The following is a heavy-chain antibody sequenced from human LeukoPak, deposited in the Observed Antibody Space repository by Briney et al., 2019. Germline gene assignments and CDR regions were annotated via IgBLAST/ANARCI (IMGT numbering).Heavy chain of an antibody. V-gene: IGHV3-7*01. J-gene: IGHJ4*01. CDR3: ARDGTAAGLYFDL. CDR1: GFTFSDYW. CDR2: INQNGGEK. Sequence: EGSLRLSCAVSGFTFSDYWMNWVRQAPGKGLEWVASINQNGGEKSYADSVKGRFTISRDNPKNSLYLQMSSLRAEDTAVYYCARDGTAAGLYFDLWGQGTLVTVSS. D-gene: IGHD6-13*01.